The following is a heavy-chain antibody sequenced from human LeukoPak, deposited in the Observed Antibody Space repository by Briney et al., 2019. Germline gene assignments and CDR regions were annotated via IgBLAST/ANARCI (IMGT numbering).Heavy chain of an antibody. CDR1: GFTFLTYG. Sequence: GGSLRLSCAASGFTFLTYGMTWVRQAPGKGLEWVSGISGSDGSTYYADSVRGRFTISRDDSKNTLYPQMESLRAEDTAIYYCASYYYERNAYYPFFDHWGQGTLVTVSS. D-gene: IGHD3-22*01. V-gene: IGHV3-23*01. CDR2: ISGSDGST. J-gene: IGHJ4*02. CDR3: ASYYYERNAYYPFFDH.